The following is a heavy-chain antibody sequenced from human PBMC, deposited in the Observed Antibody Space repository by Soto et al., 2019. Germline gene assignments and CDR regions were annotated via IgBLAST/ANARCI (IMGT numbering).Heavy chain of an antibody. CDR2: IYYSGGT. J-gene: IGHJ4*02. Sequence: SETLSLTCTVSGGSISSYYWSWIRQPPGKGLEWIGYIYYSGGTNYNPSLKSRVTISIDTSKNQFSLRLGSVTAADTAVYYCARQIVVVPTAIDGWGQGTLVTVSS. D-gene: IGHD2-2*01. CDR3: ARQIVVVPTAIDG. V-gene: IGHV4-59*08. CDR1: GGSISSYY.